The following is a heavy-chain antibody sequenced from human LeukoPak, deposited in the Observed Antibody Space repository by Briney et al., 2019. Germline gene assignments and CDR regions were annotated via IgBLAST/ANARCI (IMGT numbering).Heavy chain of an antibody. D-gene: IGHD6-13*01. CDR1: GGSFSGYY. V-gene: IGHV4-34*01. CDR3: ARGGQQLVLQRAPFDY. Sequence: SETLSLTCAVYGGSFSGYYWSWIRQPPGKGLEWIGEINHSGSTNYNPSLKSRVTISVDTSKNQFSLKLSSVTAADTAVYYCARGGQQLVLQRAPFDYWGQGTLVTVSS. CDR2: INHSGST. J-gene: IGHJ4*02.